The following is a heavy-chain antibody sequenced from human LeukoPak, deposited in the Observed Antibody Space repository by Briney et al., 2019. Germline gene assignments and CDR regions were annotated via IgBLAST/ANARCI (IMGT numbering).Heavy chain of an antibody. V-gene: IGHV3-23*01. J-gene: IGHJ4*02. CDR1: GFPFSRYT. D-gene: IGHD3-16*02. Sequence: PGGSLRLSCAAPGFPFSRYTMSWVRQTPGKGLECVSLIGDSGSSTYYADSVKGRFTISRDNSKNTLYLQMNSLRAEDTALYYCAKENILTFGGVIDPGYDSWGQGTLVTVSS. CDR2: IGDSGSST. CDR3: AKENILTFGGVIDPGYDS.